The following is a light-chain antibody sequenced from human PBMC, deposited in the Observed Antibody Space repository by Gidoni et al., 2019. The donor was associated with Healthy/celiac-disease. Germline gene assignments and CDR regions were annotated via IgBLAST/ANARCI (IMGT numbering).Light chain of an antibody. CDR2: KAS. J-gene: IGKJ1*01. CDR1: QSISSW. CDR3: QQYNSYSPRT. Sequence: DLQMTQSPSTLSASVGDRVTITCRASQSISSWLAWYQQKPGNAPKLLIYKASSLESGVPSRFSGSGSGTEFTLTISSLQPDDFATYYCQQYNSYSPRTFGQGTKVEIK. V-gene: IGKV1-5*03.